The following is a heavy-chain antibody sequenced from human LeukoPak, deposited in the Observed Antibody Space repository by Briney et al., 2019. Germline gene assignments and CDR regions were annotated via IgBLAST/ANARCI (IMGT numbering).Heavy chain of an antibody. Sequence: GGSLRLSCAASGFTFSSYGMHWVRQAPGKGREGVAFIRYDGSNKYYADSVKGRFTISRDNAKNSLYLQMNSLRAEDTALYYCARAPSVVITSHFDYWGQGTLVTVSS. CDR1: GFTFSSYG. D-gene: IGHD3-22*01. CDR3: ARAPSVVITSHFDY. J-gene: IGHJ4*02. V-gene: IGHV3-30*02. CDR2: IRYDGSNK.